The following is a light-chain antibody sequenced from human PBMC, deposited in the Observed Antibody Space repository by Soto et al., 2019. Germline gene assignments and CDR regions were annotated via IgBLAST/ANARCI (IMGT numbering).Light chain of an antibody. CDR1: QSVSSN. V-gene: IGKV3-15*01. CDR2: GAS. Sequence: EIVVTQSPATLSVSPGERATLSCRASQSVSSNLAWYQQKPGQAPRLLIYGASTRATGIPARFSGSGSGTEFTLTISRLQSEDPAAYYCKKYNNWPGERFGKGNKVDIK. J-gene: IGKJ1*01. CDR3: KKYNNWPGER.